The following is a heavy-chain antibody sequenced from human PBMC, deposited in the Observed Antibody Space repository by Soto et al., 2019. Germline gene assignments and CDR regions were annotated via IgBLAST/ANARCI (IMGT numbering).Heavy chain of an antibody. CDR1: GGTFSSYT. D-gene: IGHD2-2*01. J-gene: IGHJ4*02. V-gene: IGHV1-69*02. Sequence: QVQLVQSGAEVKKPGSSVKVSCKASGGTFSSYTISWVRQAPGQGLEWMGRIIPILGIANYAQKFQGRVTINADKSTSTAYMELSSLRSEDTAVYYCARGDYCSSTSCYAGSDFDYWGQGTLVTVSS. CDR3: ARGDYCSSTSCYAGSDFDY. CDR2: IIPILGIA.